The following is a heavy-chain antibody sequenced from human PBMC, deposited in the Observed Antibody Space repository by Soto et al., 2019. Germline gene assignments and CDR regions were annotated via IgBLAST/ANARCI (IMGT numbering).Heavy chain of an antibody. D-gene: IGHD3-3*02. CDR2: IMPVFRRP. J-gene: IGHJ6*02. CDR3: ARDKDRPQLGGNYYYILDV. CDR1: GGTFRTSA. V-gene: IGHV1-69*12. Sequence: QVQLVQSGAEVKKPGSSVKVSCKASGGTFRTSAISWVRQAPGQGLEWVGGIMPVFRRPKYAQNFQGRVTISADESTSTGDMEVSSLRSDDTAVYYCARDKDRPQLGGNYYYILDVWGQGTAVTVSS.